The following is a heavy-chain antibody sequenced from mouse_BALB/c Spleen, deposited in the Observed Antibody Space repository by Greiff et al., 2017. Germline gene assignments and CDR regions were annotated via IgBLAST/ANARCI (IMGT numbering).Heavy chain of an antibody. V-gene: IGHV5-6-5*01. CDR2: ISSGGST. CDR1: GFTFSSYA. CDR3: ARELQGAY. J-gene: IGHJ3*01. D-gene: IGHD2-1*01. Sequence: EVKLEESGGGLVKPGGSLKLSCAASGFTFSSYAMSWVRQTPEKRLEWVASISSGGSTYYPDSVKGRFTISRDNARNILYLQMSSLRSEDTAMYYCARELQGAYWGQGTLGTVSA.